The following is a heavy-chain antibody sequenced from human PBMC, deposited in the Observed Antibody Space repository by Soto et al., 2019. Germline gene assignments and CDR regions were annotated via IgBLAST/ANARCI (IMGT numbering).Heavy chain of an antibody. J-gene: IGHJ6*02. D-gene: IGHD2-2*01. CDR2: IYHRGST. V-gene: IGHV4-30-2*01. CDR3: ARSRRYCISTSCYGGXGVLDV. Sequence: TPALTCAGSGGSIRSCGFSWSWIPPPPGNCLEWIGYIYHRGSTYYNPSLKSRVTISVDRSKNQFSLKLSSVTAADTAVYYCARSRRYCISTSCYGGXGVLDVWGQGTTVT. CDR1: GGSIRSCGFS.